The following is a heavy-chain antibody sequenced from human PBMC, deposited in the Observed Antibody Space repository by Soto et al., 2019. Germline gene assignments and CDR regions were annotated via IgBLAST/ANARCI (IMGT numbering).Heavy chain of an antibody. J-gene: IGHJ6*02. V-gene: IGHV4-34*01. CDR2: INHSGST. Sequence: QVQLQQWGAGLLKPSETLSLTCAVYGGSFSGYYWSWIRQPPGKGLEWIGEINHSGSTYYNPSLKSRVTISVDTSKNQFSLKLSSVTAADTAVYYCARGGFYYYYYGMDVWGQGTTVTVSS. CDR3: ARGGFYYYYYGMDV. CDR1: GGSFSGYY.